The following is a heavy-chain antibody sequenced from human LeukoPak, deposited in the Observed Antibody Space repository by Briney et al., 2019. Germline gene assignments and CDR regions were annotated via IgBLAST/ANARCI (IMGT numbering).Heavy chain of an antibody. V-gene: IGHV4-30-2*03. CDR3: ARRRGSYYFDY. Sequence: PSQTLSLTCSVSGGSISSGGYYWSWIRQPPGKGLEWIGSIYYSGSTYYNPSLKSRVTISVDTSKNQFSLKLSSVTAADTAVYYCARRRGSYYFDYWGQGTLVTVSS. D-gene: IGHD3-16*01. CDR1: GGSISSGGYY. CDR2: IYYSGST. J-gene: IGHJ4*02.